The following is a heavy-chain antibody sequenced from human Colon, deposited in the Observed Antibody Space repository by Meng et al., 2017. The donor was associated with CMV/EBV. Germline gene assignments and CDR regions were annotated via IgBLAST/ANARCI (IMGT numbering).Heavy chain of an antibody. CDR3: ARDDFTTSSYDL. V-gene: IGHV3-74*01. D-gene: IGHD3-16*01. CDR1: GYSFTSFD. Sequence: SCKASGYSFTSFDIYWVRQAPGKGLVWVSRINSDGSSISYADFVKGRFTISRDNARNTVFLQLNSVTADDTALYYCARDDFTTSSYDLWGQGTLVTVSS. CDR2: INSDGSSI. J-gene: IGHJ4*02.